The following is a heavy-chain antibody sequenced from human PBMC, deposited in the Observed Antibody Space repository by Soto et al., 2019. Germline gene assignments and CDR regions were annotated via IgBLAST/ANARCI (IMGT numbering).Heavy chain of an antibody. V-gene: IGHV4-30-2*01. CDR1: GGSISSGGYS. CDR2: IYHSGST. J-gene: IGHJ4*02. Sequence: SETLSLTCAVSGGSISSGGYSWSWIRQPPGKGLEWIGCIYHSGSTYYNPSLKSRVTISVDRSKNQFSLKLSSVTAADTAVYYCARGQVVAAQHWGQGTLVTVS. D-gene: IGHD2-15*01. CDR3: ARGQVVAAQH.